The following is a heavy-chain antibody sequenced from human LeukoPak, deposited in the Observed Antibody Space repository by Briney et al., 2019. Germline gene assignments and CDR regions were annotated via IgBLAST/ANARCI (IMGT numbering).Heavy chain of an antibody. D-gene: IGHD3-10*01. CDR1: GYTFTSYG. V-gene: IGHV1-18*01. J-gene: IGHJ3*02. CDR3: ARDVNWFGELLSAFDI. CDR2: IGAYNGNT. Sequence: ASVKVSCKASGYTFTSYGISWVRQAPGQGFEWMGWIGAYNGNTNYAQKLQGRVTMTTDTSTSTAYMELRSLRSDDTAVYYCARDVNWFGELLSAFDIWGQGTMVTVSS.